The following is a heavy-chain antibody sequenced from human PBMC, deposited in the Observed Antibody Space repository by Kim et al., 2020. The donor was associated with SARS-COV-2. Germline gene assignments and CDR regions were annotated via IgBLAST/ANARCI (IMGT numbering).Heavy chain of an antibody. J-gene: IGHJ6*03. V-gene: IGHV3-15*01. Sequence: AAPVKGRFTISRDDSKNTLYLQMNSLKTEDTAVYYGTTEVAKSPLYYMDVWGKGTTVTVSS. CDR3: TTEVAKSPLYYMDV.